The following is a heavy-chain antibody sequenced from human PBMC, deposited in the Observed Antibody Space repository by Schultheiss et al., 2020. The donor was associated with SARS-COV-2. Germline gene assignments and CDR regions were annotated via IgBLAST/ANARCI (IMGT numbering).Heavy chain of an antibody. J-gene: IGHJ4*02. V-gene: IGHV1-69*13. CDR2: IIPIFGTA. CDR1: GGTFSSYA. CDR3: ARGRPMVQSPYDY. D-gene: IGHD2-8*01. Sequence: SVKVSCKASGGTFSSYAISWVRQAPGQGLEWMGGIIPIFGTANYAQKFQGRVTITADESTSTAYMELSSLRSEDTAVYFCARGRPMVQSPYDYWGQGTLVTVSS.